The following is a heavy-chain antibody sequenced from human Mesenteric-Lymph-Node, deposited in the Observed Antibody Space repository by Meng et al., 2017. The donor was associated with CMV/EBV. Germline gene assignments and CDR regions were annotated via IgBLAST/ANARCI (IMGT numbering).Heavy chain of an antibody. CDR1: GFSFSSYW. CDR2: INPDGSQK. V-gene: IGHV3-7*01. Sequence: LSLTCAASGFSFSSYWMTWVRQAPGKGLEWVANINPDGSQKYYVDSVKGRFTISRDNAKKSLYLQMNSLRAEDTAVYYCAREGAFRYGSGSYSYFFDYWGQGTLVTVSS. J-gene: IGHJ4*02. CDR3: AREGAFRYGSGSYSYFFDY. D-gene: IGHD3-10*01.